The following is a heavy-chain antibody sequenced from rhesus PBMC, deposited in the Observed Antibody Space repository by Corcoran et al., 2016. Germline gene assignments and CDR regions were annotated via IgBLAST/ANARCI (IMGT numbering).Heavy chain of an antibody. V-gene: IGHV3-118*01. Sequence: EVQLVESGGGLVQPGGSLRLSCAASGFTISSSAMHWVRQASGKGLEWVSRTRYKSNNTEQEYSSSVKGRFNLSRDDTKNTAYLQKNNLKTEDTAVYSCATDKTLRSSFGNWGQGVLVTVSS. CDR1: GFTISSSA. D-gene: IGHD3-40*01. CDR3: ATDKTLRSSFGN. CDR2: TRYKSNNTEQ. J-gene: IGHJ4*01.